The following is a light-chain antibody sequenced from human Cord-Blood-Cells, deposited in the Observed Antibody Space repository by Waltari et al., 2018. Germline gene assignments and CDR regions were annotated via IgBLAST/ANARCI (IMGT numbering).Light chain of an antibody. CDR1: NLGSKS. J-gene: IGLJ3*02. V-gene: IGLV3-21*04. Sequence: SYVLTQPPSVSVAPGKTARITCGRNNLGSKSAPWYQQKPGQAPVLVRYYDSDRPSGIPERFSGSNSGNTATLTISRVEAGDEADYYCQVWDSSSDHGVFGGGTKLTVL. CDR3: QVWDSSSDHGV. CDR2: YDS.